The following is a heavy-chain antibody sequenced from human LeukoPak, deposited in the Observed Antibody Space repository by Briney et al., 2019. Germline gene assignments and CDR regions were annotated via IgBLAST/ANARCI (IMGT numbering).Heavy chain of an antibody. J-gene: IGHJ4*02. CDR2: IYSGGST. CDR1: GFTVSSNY. V-gene: IGHV3-66*01. D-gene: IGHD6-13*01. CDR3: ATPGIAAAGHFDY. Sequence: PGGSLRLSCAASGFTVSSNYMSWVRQAPGKGLEWVSVIYSGGSTYYADSVKGRFTISRDNSKNTLYLQMNSLRAEDTAVYYCATPGIAAAGHFDYWGQGTLVTVSS.